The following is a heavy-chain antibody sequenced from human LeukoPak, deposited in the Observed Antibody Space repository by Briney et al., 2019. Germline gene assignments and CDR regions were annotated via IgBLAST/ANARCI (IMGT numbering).Heavy chain of an antibody. V-gene: IGHV3-30-3*01. D-gene: IGHD3-22*01. Sequence: GGSLRLSCAASGFTFSSHGMHWVRQAPGKGLEWVAVISYGGSKKDYADSVKGRFTISRDKSKNTLYLQMNSLRAEDTAVYYCARDLSGYYSVDYWGQGTLVTVSS. J-gene: IGHJ4*02. CDR3: ARDLSGYYSVDY. CDR1: GFTFSSHG. CDR2: ISYGGSKK.